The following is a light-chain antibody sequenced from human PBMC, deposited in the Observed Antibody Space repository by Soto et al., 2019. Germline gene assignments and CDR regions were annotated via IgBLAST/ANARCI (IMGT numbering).Light chain of an antibody. CDR3: CSYAGSSTYV. V-gene: IGLV2-23*02. CDR2: EVS. CDR1: SSDVGSYNL. Sequence: SALTQPASVSGSPGQSITISCTGTSSDVGSYNLVSWYQQHPGKAPKLMISEVSKRPSGISNRFSGSKSGNTASLTISGLQAEDEADYYCCSYAGSSTYVFGTGTKLTVL. J-gene: IGLJ1*01.